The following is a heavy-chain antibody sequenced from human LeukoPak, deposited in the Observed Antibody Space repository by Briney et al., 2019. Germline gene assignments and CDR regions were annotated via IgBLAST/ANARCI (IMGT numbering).Heavy chain of an antibody. Sequence: SVKVSCKASGGTFSSYAISWVRQAPGQGLEWMGGIIPIFGTANYAQKFQGRVTITTDESTSTAYMELSSLRSEDTAVYYCARGAPHSSGWRNWFDPWGQGTLVTVSS. CDR1: GGTFSSYA. V-gene: IGHV1-69*05. J-gene: IGHJ5*02. CDR2: IIPIFGTA. D-gene: IGHD6-19*01. CDR3: ARGAPHSSGWRNWFDP.